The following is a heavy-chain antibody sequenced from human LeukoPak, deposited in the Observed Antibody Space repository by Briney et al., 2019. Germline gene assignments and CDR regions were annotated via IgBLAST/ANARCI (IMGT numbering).Heavy chain of an antibody. J-gene: IGHJ6*02. D-gene: IGHD2-15*01. Sequence: GGSLRLSCAASGFTFSSYSMNWVRQAPGKGLEWVSSISSSSSYIYYADSVKGRFTISRDNAKNSLYLQMNSLRAEDTAVYYCAKELDQGYCSGGSCYGDYYYYGMDVWGQGTTVTVSS. V-gene: IGHV3-21*04. CDR3: AKELDQGYCSGGSCYGDYYYYGMDV. CDR1: GFTFSSYS. CDR2: ISSSSSYI.